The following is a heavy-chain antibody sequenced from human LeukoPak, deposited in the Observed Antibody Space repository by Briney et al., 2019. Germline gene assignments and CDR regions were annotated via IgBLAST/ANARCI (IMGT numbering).Heavy chain of an antibody. CDR1: GFTFSDYC. D-gene: IGHD2-2*01. CDR3: ASWYCSSTSCYFRRSWFDP. Sequence: GGSLRLSCAASGFTFSDYCMSWIRQAPGKGLEWVSYISSSGSTIYYADSVKGRFTISRDNAKNSLYLQMNSLRAEDTAVYYCASWYCSSTSCYFRRSWFDPWGQGTLVTVSS. J-gene: IGHJ5*02. CDR2: ISSSGSTI. V-gene: IGHV3-11*01.